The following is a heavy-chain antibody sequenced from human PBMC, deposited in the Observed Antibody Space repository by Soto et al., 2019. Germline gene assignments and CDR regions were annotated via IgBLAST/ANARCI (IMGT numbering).Heavy chain of an antibody. CDR1: GGSISGYF. CDR3: ARAYDSNGNHAFDI. J-gene: IGHJ3*02. D-gene: IGHD3-22*01. Sequence: PSETLSLTCTVSGGSISGYFWSWIRQPAGKGLGWIGRIYSSGSTNYNPSLNSRITMSVDTSKNQFSLKLSSVSAADTAVYYCARAYDSNGNHAFDIWGKGTWVTVS. CDR2: IYSSGST. V-gene: IGHV4-4*07.